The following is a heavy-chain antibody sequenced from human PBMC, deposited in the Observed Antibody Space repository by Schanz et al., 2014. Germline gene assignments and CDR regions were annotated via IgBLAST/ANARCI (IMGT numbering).Heavy chain of an antibody. J-gene: IGHJ4*02. V-gene: IGHV3-13*01. CDR1: GFTFSDHY. CDR3: ARPRFDYGEVDY. Sequence: EGQLAESGGGLVQPGGSLRLSCAASGFTFSDHYMDWVRQGTGKGLEWVSTIGYLGDTYYPDSVKGRFTVSRDNSKNTVYLQMNRLRAEDTAVYYCARPRFDYGEVDYWGQGTLVTVSS. CDR2: IGYLGDT. D-gene: IGHD4-17*01.